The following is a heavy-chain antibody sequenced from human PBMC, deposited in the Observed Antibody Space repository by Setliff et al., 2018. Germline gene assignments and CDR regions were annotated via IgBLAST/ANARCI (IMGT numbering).Heavy chain of an antibody. CDR3: ARGSGAVVVAATPFAY. CDR2: INHSGST. J-gene: IGHJ4*02. V-gene: IGHV4-34*01. CDR1: GGSFSGYY. Sequence: PSETLSLTCAVYGGSFSGYYWSWIRQPPGKGLEWIGEINHSGSTNYNPSLKSRVTISIDTSKNQFSLNLTSVTAADTALYYCARGSGAVVVAATPFAYWGQGTLVTVSS. D-gene: IGHD2-15*01.